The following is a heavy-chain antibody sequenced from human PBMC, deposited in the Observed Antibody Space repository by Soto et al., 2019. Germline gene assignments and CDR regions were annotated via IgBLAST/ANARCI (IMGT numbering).Heavy chain of an antibody. Sequence: GGSLRLSCAASGFTFSSYAMSWVRQAPGKGLEWVSAISGSGGSTYYADSVKGRFTISRDNSKNTLYLQMNSLRAEDTAVYYCAKDSLEWELLPHYFDYWGQGTLVTLSS. J-gene: IGHJ4*02. CDR1: GFTFSSYA. V-gene: IGHV3-23*01. D-gene: IGHD1-26*01. CDR2: ISGSGGST. CDR3: AKDSLEWELLPHYFDY.